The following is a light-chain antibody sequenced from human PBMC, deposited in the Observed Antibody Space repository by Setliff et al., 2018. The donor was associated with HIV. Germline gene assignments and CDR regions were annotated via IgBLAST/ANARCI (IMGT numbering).Light chain of an antibody. J-gene: IGLJ1*01. CDR3: CSYAGTYTYI. CDR1: SSDVGAYNY. V-gene: IGLV2-11*01. Sequence: QSALTQPRSVSGSPGQSVTLSCTGSSSDVGAYNYVSWYQHYPGKAPKLIIYDVSKRPSGVPDRFSGSKSGDTASLTISGLQSEDEADYYCCSYAGTYTYIFGSGTKVTVL. CDR2: DVS.